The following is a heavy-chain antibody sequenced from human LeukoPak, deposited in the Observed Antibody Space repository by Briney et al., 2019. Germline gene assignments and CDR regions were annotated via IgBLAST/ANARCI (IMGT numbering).Heavy chain of an antibody. CDR3: ARETSSAWYAVKWFDP. J-gene: IGHJ5*02. Sequence: GGSLRLSCAASGFTFGSYGMHWVRQAPGKGLEWDSSISNTRSYIYYADSVKGRFTISRDNAKNSLYLQMNSLRAEDTAVYYCARETSSAWYAVKWFDPWGQGTLVTVSS. CDR2: ISNTRSYI. V-gene: IGHV3-21*01. D-gene: IGHD6-19*01. CDR1: GFTFGSYG.